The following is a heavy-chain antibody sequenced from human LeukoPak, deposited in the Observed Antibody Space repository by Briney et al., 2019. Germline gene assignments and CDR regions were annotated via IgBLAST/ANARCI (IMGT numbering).Heavy chain of an antibody. D-gene: IGHD2-15*01. CDR1: GGTFSSYA. J-gene: IGHJ4*02. CDR3: ARGPAIVVVVAATRFIHDFDY. CDR2: IIPIFGTA. Sequence: ASVKVSCKASGGTFSSYAISWVRQAPGQGLEWMGGIIPIFGTANYAQKFQGRVTITADESTSTAYMELSRLRSDDTAVYYCARGPAIVVVVAATRFIHDFDYWGQGTLVTVSS. V-gene: IGHV1-69*13.